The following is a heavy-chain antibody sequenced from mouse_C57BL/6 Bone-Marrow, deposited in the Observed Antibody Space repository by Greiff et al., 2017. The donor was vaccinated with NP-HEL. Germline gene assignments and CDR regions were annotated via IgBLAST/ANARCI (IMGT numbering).Heavy chain of an antibody. Sequence: QVQLQQPGAELVRPGSSVKLSCKASGYTFTSYWMHWVKQRPIQGLEWIGNIDPSDSETHYNQKFKDKATLTVDKSSSTAYMQLSSLTSEDSAVYYCARLGEGDYYAMDYWGQGTSVTVSS. CDR3: ARLGEGDYYAMDY. CDR1: GYTFTSYW. V-gene: IGHV1-52*01. CDR2: IDPSDSET. J-gene: IGHJ4*01.